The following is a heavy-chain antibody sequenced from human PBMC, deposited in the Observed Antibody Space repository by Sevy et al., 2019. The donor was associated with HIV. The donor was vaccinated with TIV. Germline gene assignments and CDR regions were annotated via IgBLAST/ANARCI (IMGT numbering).Heavy chain of an antibody. D-gene: IGHD3-22*01. CDR3: VRDLFPYYYDSSGYYFDY. CDR1: GYTFTSYG. CDR2: ISAYNGNT. V-gene: IGHV1-18*01. J-gene: IGHJ4*02. Sequence: ASVKVSCKASGYTFTSYGISWVRQAPGQGLEWMGWISAYNGNTNYAQKLQGRVTMTTDTSTSTAYMELRSLRSDDTAVYYCVRDLFPYYYDSSGYYFDYWGQGTLVTVSS.